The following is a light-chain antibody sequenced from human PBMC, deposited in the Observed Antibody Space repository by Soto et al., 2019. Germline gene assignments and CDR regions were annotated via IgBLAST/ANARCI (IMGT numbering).Light chain of an antibody. J-gene: IGLJ1*01. CDR1: SSDVGAYNY. CDR2: DVS. CDR3: TSYTSSSTYV. V-gene: IGLV2-14*01. Sequence: QSALTQPASVSGSPGQSITLSCTGTSSDVGAYNYVSWYQQNPGKAPKLMIYDVSTRPSGISNRFSGSKSGNTASLTISGLQAEDEADYYCTSYTSSSTYVFGTGTKVTVL.